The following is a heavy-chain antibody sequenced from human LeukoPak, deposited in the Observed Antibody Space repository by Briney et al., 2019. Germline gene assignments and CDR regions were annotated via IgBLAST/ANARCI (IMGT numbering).Heavy chain of an antibody. CDR1: GFTFSDYY. Sequence: GGSLRLSCAASGFTFSDYYMSWIRQAPGKGLEWVSYLSSSGTTIYYADSVKGRFTISRDNTKNSLYLQMNSLRAEDSAVYYCAKDFGLGYCSGGSCYSHPSLDAFDIWGQGTMVTVSS. J-gene: IGHJ3*02. CDR2: LSSSGTTI. V-gene: IGHV3-11*01. D-gene: IGHD2-15*01. CDR3: AKDFGLGYCSGGSCYSHPSLDAFDI.